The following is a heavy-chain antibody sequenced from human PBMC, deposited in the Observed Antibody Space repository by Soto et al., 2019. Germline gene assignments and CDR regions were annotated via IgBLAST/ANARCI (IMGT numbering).Heavy chain of an antibody. CDR2: ISYSGRT. V-gene: IGHV4-31*03. J-gene: IGHJ3*02. D-gene: IGHD3-22*01. Sequence: SETLSLTCTVSGVSLNSGDYFWSWVRQLPGKGLEWIGYISYSGRTFYSPIMNSRTSISADTSQNHFSLTMTSVIAADTAVYFCARWTHLYDSSNIRYGGFDTWGQGTKVTVSS. CDR3: ARWTHLYDSSNIRYGGFDT. CDR1: GVSLNSGDYF.